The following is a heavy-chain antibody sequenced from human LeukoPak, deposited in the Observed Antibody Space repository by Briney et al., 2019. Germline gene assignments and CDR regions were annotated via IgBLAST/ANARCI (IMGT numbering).Heavy chain of an antibody. CDR2: IHTSGDT. D-gene: IGHD5-18*01. Sequence: GGSLRLSCAASGLTGSHNYVSWVRQAPGKGLEWVSAIHTSGDTCYADSVKGRFTISRDNSKNTLYLQMNGLRAEDTAVYYCARDRDTAMVHDAFDIWGQGTMVTVSS. CDR3: ARDRDTAMVHDAFDI. V-gene: IGHV3-66*03. J-gene: IGHJ3*02. CDR1: GLTGSHNY.